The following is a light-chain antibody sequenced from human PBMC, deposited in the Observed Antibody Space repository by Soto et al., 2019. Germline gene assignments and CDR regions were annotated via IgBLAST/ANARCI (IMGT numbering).Light chain of an antibody. J-gene: IGLJ2*01. CDR1: SSDVGGYNY. V-gene: IGLV2-14*01. CDR3: SSSTSSSTVV. CDR2: DVS. Sequence: QSALTQPASVSGSPGQSITISCTGTSSDVGGYNYVSWYQQHPGKAPKLLIYDVSNRPSWVSNRFSGSKSGNTASLTISGLQAEDEAEYYCSSSTSSSTVVFGGGTKLTVL.